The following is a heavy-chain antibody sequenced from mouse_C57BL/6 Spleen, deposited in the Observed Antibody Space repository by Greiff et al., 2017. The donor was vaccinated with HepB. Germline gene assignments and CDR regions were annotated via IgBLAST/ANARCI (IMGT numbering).Heavy chain of an antibody. J-gene: IGHJ2*01. V-gene: IGHV5-4*01. Sequence: EVKLMESGGGLVKPGGSLKLSCAASGFTFSSYAMSWVRQTPEKRLEWVATISDGGSYTYYPDNVKGRFTISRDNAKNNLYLQMSHLKSEDTAMYYCARDREYYKDYFDYWGQGTTLTVSS. CDR3: ARDREYYKDYFDY. D-gene: IGHD2-12*01. CDR1: GFTFSSYA. CDR2: ISDGGSYT.